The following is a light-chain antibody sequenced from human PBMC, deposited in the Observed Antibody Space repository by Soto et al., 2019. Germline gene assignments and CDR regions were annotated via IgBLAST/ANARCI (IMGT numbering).Light chain of an antibody. V-gene: IGLV2-8*01. CDR2: EVS. Sequence: QSALTQPPSASGSPGQSVTLSCTVTSSDVGGYNYVSWYQQHPGKAPKLMIYEVSKRTSGVPDRFSGFKSGNTASLTVSGLQAEDEADYYCISYAGSNGYVFGTGTKLTVL. CDR3: ISYAGSNGYV. CDR1: SSDVGGYNY. J-gene: IGLJ1*01.